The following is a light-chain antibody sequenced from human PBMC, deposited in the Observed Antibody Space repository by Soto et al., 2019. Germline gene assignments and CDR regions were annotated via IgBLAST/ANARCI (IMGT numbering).Light chain of an antibody. CDR1: QSVSST. CDR3: QQYNNWWT. Sequence: EIVMTQSPATLSVSPGERATLSCRASQSVSSTLAWYQQKPGQAPRLLIYGTSPRATGIPARFSGSGSGTEFTHTISSLQSEDFAVYYCQQYNNWWTFGQGTKVEIK. V-gene: IGKV3-15*01. J-gene: IGKJ1*01. CDR2: GTS.